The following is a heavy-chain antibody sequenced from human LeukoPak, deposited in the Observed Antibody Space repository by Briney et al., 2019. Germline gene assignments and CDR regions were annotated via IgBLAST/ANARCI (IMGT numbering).Heavy chain of an antibody. J-gene: IGHJ5*02. D-gene: IGHD2-15*01. V-gene: IGHV4-34*01. CDR2: INHSGST. CDR1: GGSFSGYY. Sequence: SETLSLTCAVYGGSFSGYYWSWIRQPPGKGLEWIGEINHSGSTNYNPSLKSRVTISVDTSKNQFSLKLSSVTAADTAVYYCARHYSWARWFDPWGQGTLVTVSS. CDR3: ARHYSWARWFDP.